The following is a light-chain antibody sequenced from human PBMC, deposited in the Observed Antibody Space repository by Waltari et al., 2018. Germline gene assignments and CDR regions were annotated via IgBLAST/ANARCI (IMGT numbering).Light chain of an antibody. Sequence: DIQMTQSPPSLSASVGDTVTIACRASQDINGFLNWYQQKPGQPPQLLIYATSNLQTGVPSRFSGSISGTEFILTVSNLQPEDFATYYCLQHSSYPPTFGPGTKLDIK. CDR1: QDINGF. J-gene: IGKJ3*01. CDR2: ATS. V-gene: IGKV1-17*02. CDR3: LQHSSYPPT.